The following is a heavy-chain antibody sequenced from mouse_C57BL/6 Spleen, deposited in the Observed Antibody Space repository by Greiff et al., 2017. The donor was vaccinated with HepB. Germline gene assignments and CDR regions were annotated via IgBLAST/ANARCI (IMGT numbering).Heavy chain of an antibody. CDR3: ARSRNYYFDY. V-gene: IGHV1-18*01. Sequence: VQLQQSGPELVKPGASVKIPCKASGYTFTDYNMDWVKQSHGKSLEWIGDINPNNGGTIYNQKFKGKATFTVDKSSSTAYMELRSLTSEDTAVYYCARSRNYYFDYWGQGTTLTVSS. CDR1: GYTFTDYN. J-gene: IGHJ2*01. CDR2: INPNNGGT.